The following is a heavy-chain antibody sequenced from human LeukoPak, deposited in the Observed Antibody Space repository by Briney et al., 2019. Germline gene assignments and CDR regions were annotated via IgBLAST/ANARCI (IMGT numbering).Heavy chain of an antibody. CDR3: AKGSIGLSSSTDY. CDR1: RFTFSSYA. J-gene: IGHJ4*02. Sequence: GGSLRLSCAASRFTFSSYAMSWVRQAPGKGLEWVSAISGSGGTTYYADSVKGRFTISRDNSKNTLYLQMNSLRAEDTAVYYCAKGSIGLSSSTDYWGQGTLVTVSS. D-gene: IGHD6-6*01. V-gene: IGHV3-23*01. CDR2: ISGSGGTT.